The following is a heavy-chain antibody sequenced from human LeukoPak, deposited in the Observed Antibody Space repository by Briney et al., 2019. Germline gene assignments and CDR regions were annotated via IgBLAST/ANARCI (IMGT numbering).Heavy chain of an antibody. D-gene: IGHD1-1*01. J-gene: IGHJ4*02. CDR3: ASITSWYNWNDFN. CDR2: MNPNSGNT. Sequence: ASVKVSCKASGYTFTSYDINWVRQATGQGLEWMGWMNPNSGNTGYAQKFQGRVTMTRNTSISTAYMELSSLRSEDTAVYYCASITSWYNWNDFNWGQGTLVTVSS. V-gene: IGHV1-8*01. CDR1: GYTFTSYD.